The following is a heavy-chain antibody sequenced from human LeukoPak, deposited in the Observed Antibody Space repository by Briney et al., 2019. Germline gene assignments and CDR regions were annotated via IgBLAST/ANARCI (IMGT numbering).Heavy chain of an antibody. CDR1: GGSISSGDYY. J-gene: IGHJ4*02. Sequence: SQTLSLTCTVSGGSISSGDYYWSWLRQPPGTGLEWIRYIYYSGSTYYNPSLKSRVTISVDTSKNQFSLKLSSVTAADTAVYYCARGGGEVRGATFDYWGQGTLVTVSS. CDR3: ARGGGEVRGATFDY. D-gene: IGHD3-10*01. CDR2: IYYSGST. V-gene: IGHV4-30-4*01.